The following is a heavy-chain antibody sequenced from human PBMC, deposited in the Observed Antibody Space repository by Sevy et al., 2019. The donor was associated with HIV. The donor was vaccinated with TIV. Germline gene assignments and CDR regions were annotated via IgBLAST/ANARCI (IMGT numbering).Heavy chain of an antibody. CDR3: AREGRYTDQGMDV. CDR1: GFTFSSYS. D-gene: IGHD1-26*01. V-gene: IGHV3-48*01. J-gene: IGHJ6*02. CDR2: ISSSGII. Sequence: GGSLRLSCAASGFTFSSYSVNWVRQAPGKGLEWVSYISSSGIIYYADSVEGRFTISRDNAKNSLYLQMNSLRAEDTAVYHCAREGRYTDQGMDVWGQGTTVTVSS.